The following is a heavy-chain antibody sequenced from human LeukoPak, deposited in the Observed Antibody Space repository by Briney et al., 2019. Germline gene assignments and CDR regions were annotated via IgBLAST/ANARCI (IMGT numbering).Heavy chain of an antibody. CDR1: GGSISSYY. CDR3: ARVGIAVAGTLAFDI. V-gene: IGHV4-59*01. CDR2: IYYSGST. D-gene: IGHD6-19*01. Sequence: SETLSLTCTVSGGSISSYYWSWIQQPPGKGLEWIGYIYYSGSTNYNPSLKSRVTISVDTSKNQFSLKLSSVTAADTAVYYCARVGIAVAGTLAFDIWGQGTMVTVSS. J-gene: IGHJ3*02.